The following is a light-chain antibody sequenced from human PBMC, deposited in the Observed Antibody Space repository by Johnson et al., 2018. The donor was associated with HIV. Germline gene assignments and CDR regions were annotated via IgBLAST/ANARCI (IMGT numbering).Light chain of an antibody. CDR1: SSNIGNNY. J-gene: IGLJ1*01. V-gene: IGLV1-51*01. CDR2: DNN. Sequence: QSALTQPPSVSAAPGQKVTIYCSGSSSNIGNNYVSWYQQLPGTAPKLLIYDNNKRPSGIPDRFSGSKSGTSATLGITGLQTGDEADYYCGTWDSSLRVGFFGTGTKVTVL. CDR3: GTWDSSLRVGF.